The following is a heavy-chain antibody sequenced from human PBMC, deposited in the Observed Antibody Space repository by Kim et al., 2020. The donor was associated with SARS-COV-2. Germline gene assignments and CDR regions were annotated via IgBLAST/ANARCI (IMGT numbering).Heavy chain of an antibody. CDR2: NYTSGST. J-gene: IGHJ4*02. CDR3: ARSIAAAGTTLDY. Sequence: SETLSLTCPVSGGSISSGCYYWSWIRQPAGNGLEWIGRNYTSGSTNYNPSLKSRVTISVDTSQKHFSLKLCSVTAAGTAGYYCARSIAAAGTTLDYWGQGTLVTVSS. CDR1: GGSISSGCYY. V-gene: IGHV4-61*02. D-gene: IGHD6-13*01.